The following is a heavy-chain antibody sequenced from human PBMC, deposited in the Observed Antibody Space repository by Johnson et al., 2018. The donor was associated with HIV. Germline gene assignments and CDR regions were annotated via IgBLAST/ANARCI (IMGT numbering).Heavy chain of an antibody. CDR2: INWNGGNT. V-gene: IGHV3-20*04. CDR1: GFTFDDYG. J-gene: IGHJ3*02. D-gene: IGHD3-10*01. CDR3: ARERRYYGSGSYGGAFEI. Sequence: VQLVESGGGVVRPGGSLRLSCAASGFTFDDYGMSWVRQVPGKGLEWVSGINWNGGNTGYVDSVKGRFTISRDNAKNSLYLQMNSLRAEDTALYYCARERRYYGSGSYGGAFEIWGQGTVVTVSS.